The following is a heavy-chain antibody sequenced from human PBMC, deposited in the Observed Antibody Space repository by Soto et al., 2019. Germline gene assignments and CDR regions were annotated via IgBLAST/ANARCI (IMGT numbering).Heavy chain of an antibody. D-gene: IGHD6-19*01. V-gene: IGHV5-10-1*01. J-gene: IGHJ6*02. CDR3: ARQARWYSSGWYGGVRYYGMDV. CDR2: IDPSDSYT. CDR1: GYSFTSYW. Sequence: PGESLKISRKGSGYSFTSYWISWVRQMPGKGLEWMGRIDPSDSYTNYSPSFQGHVTISADKSISTAYLQWSSLKASDTAMYYCARQARWYSSGWYGGVRYYGMDVWGQGTTVTVSS.